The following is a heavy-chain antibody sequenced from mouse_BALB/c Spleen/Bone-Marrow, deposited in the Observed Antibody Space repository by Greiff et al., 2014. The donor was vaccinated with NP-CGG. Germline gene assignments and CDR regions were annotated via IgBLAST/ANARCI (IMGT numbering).Heavy chain of an antibody. Sequence: HLHYSLPYLFNPFSSFNISFNSSFYSFTFYFINFFNHIHLNILDFIGLINPYNGDTFYNQKFKGKATLTVDKSSSTAHMELLSLTSEDSAVYYCGGVRLDYWGQGTTLTVSS. CDR1: FYSFTFYF. J-gene: IGHJ2*01. V-gene: IGHV1-37*01. D-gene: IGHD2-14*01. CDR2: INPYNGDT. CDR3: GGVRLDY.